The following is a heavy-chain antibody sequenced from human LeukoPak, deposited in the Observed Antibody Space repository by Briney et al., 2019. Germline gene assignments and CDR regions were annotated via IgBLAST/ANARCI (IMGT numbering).Heavy chain of an antibody. CDR1: GFTFGDYA. CDR2: IRSKAYGGTT. V-gene: IGHV3-49*04. Sequence: GRSLRPSCTASGFTFGDYAMSWVRQAPGKGLEWVGFIRSKAYGGTTEYAASVKGRFTISRDDSKSIAYLQMNSLKTEDTAVYYCTRDTLMVRGVRVFDPWGQGTLVTVSS. CDR3: TRDTLMVRGVRVFDP. D-gene: IGHD3-10*01. J-gene: IGHJ5*02.